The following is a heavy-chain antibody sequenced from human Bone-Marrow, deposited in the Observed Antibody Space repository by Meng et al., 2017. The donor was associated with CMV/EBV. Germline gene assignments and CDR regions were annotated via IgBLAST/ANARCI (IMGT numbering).Heavy chain of an antibody. D-gene: IGHD4-17*01. Sequence: GESLKISCAASGFTFTSYAMSWVRQAPGKGLEWVAVISYDGSNKYYADSVKGRFTISRDNSKNTLYLQMNSLRAEDTAVYYCARSPSTVTTSWFDPWGQGTLVTVSS. CDR3: ARSPSTVTTSWFDP. J-gene: IGHJ5*02. CDR2: ISYDGSNK. CDR1: GFTFTSYA. V-gene: IGHV3-30-3*01.